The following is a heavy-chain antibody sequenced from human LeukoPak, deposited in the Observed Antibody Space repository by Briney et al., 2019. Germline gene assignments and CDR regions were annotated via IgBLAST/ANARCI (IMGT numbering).Heavy chain of an antibody. CDR1: GFTFSSYG. V-gene: IGHV3-30*18. Sequence: GRSLRLSCAASGFTFSSYGMHGVREAPAKGLEWVAVISYDGSNKYYAESVKGRFTISRDNSKNTLYLQMNSLRAEDTAVYCCAKDRAVTGNYWGQGTLVTVSS. CDR2: ISYDGSNK. J-gene: IGHJ4*02. CDR3: AKDRAVTGNY. D-gene: IGHD2-21*02.